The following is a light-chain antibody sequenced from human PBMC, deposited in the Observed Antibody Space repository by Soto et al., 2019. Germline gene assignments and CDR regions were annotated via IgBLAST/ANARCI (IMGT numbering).Light chain of an antibody. CDR3: QQYYSFPRT. J-gene: IGKJ1*01. V-gene: IGKV1-9*01. Sequence: IQLTQSPSSLSASVGDIVTVTFRASQGIGTYLVWYQQKSGKAPTVLIYASSTLQTGVPSRFSGSGSGTDFTLTISCLQSEDFATYYCQQYYSFPRTFGQGTKVDIK. CDR2: ASS. CDR1: QGIGTY.